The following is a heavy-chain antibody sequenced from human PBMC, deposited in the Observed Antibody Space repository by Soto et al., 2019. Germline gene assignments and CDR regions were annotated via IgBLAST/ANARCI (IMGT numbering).Heavy chain of an antibody. Sequence: GGSLRLSCAASGFSFSSYGMHWLRQAAGKGLEWVAVISYDGSNKYYADSVRGRFTISRDNSKNTLYLQMNSLRPEDTAVFYCAKERMEQYQLLPFFDYWGQGTLVTVSS. CDR2: ISYDGSNK. D-gene: IGHD2-2*01. CDR1: GFSFSSYG. V-gene: IGHV3-30*18. CDR3: AKERMEQYQLLPFFDY. J-gene: IGHJ4*02.